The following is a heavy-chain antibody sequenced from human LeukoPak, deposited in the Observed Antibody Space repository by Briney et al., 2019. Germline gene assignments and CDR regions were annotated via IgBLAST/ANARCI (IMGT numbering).Heavy chain of an antibody. CDR3: ARADNYGSILDY. D-gene: IGHD3-10*01. V-gene: IGHV3-7*04. CDR1: GFTFSNYW. CDR2: IDQDGSAE. J-gene: IGHJ4*02. Sequence: GGSLRLPCAASGFTFSNYWMSWVRQSPGGGLEGVANIDQDGSAEYYVDSVGGRFTVSRDNAKNSLYLQIDSLRAEDTAVYYCARADNYGSILDYWGRGTLVTVSS.